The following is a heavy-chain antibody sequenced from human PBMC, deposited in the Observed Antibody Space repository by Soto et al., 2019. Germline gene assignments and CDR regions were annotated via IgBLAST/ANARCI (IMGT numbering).Heavy chain of an antibody. Sequence: GGSLRLSCAASGFTVSSNYMSWVRQAPGKGLEWVSVIYSGGSTYYADSVKGRFTISRHNSKNTLYLQMNSLRAEDTAVYYCARDLRAMVRGVISYMDVWGKGTTVTVSS. D-gene: IGHD3-10*01. J-gene: IGHJ6*03. CDR1: GFTVSSNY. CDR2: IYSGGST. CDR3: ARDLRAMVRGVISYMDV. V-gene: IGHV3-53*04.